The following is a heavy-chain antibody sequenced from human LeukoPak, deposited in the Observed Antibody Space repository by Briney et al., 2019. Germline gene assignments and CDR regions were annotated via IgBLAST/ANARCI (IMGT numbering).Heavy chain of an antibody. D-gene: IGHD1-26*01. CDR2: IYTSGTT. CDR3: GRQGYTASYYFLDY. Sequence: SETLSLTCTVTGGSINSYFWGWVRQPVGKGLERIGRIYTSGTTNYNPSLKSRLTMSVDTSKNQFSLTLRSVTAADSAVYYCGRQGYTASYYFLDYWSQGSLVTVSS. CDR1: GGSINSYF. V-gene: IGHV4-4*07. J-gene: IGHJ4*02.